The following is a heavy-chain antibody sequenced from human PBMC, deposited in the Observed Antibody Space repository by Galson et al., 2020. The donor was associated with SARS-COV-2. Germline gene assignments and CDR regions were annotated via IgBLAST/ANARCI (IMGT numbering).Heavy chain of an antibody. J-gene: IGHJ4*02. V-gene: IGHV4-59*01. Sequence: TLSLTCTVSGGSISSYYWTWIRQPPGKGLEWIGYIYYSGSTYYNPSLKSRLTISVDTSKNQFSLKLSSVTAADAAVYYCARGSRNYYFDSWGQGTLVTVSS. CDR2: IYYSGST. D-gene: IGHD3-10*01. CDR1: GGSISSYY. CDR3: ARGSRNYYFDS.